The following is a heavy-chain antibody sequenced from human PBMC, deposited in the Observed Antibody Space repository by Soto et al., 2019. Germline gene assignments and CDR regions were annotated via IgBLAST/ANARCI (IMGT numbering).Heavy chain of an antibody. Sequence: SGPTLVKPTQTLTLTCTFSGFSLSTSGVGVGWIRQPPGKALEWLALIYWDDDKRYSPSLKSRATITKDTSKNQVVLNMTNMDPVDTATYYCAHSRVAPGGSEFDYWGQGTLVTVSS. CDR1: GFSLSTSGVG. V-gene: IGHV2-5*02. J-gene: IGHJ4*02. D-gene: IGHD5-12*01. CDR3: AHSRVAPGGSEFDY. CDR2: IYWDDDK.